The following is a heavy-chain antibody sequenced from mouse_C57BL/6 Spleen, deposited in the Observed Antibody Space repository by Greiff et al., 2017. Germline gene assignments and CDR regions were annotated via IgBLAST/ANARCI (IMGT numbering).Heavy chain of an antibody. V-gene: IGHV5-6*02. J-gene: IGHJ1*03. CDR3: ARPDGSSYWYFDV. Sequence: DVMLVESGGDLVKPGGSLKLSCAASGFTFSSYGMSWVRQTPDKRLEWVATISSGGSYTYYPDSVKGRFTISRDNAKNTLYLQMSSLKSEDTAMYYCARPDGSSYWYFDVWGTGTTVTVSS. D-gene: IGHD1-1*01. CDR2: ISSGGSYT. CDR1: GFTFSSYG.